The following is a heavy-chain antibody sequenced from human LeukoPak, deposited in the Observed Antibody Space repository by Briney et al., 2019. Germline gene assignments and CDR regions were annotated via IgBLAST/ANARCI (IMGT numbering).Heavy chain of an antibody. Sequence: PGRSLRLSCVASGFTFSSYWMSWVRQAPGKGLEWVANIKQDGSENFYVDSVKGRFTISGDNAKNSLYLQMNSLRAEDTAVYYCARDSTGYGYEEWSWGQGTLVTVSS. V-gene: IGHV3-7*01. CDR3: ARDSTGYGYEEWS. J-gene: IGHJ5*02. CDR1: GFTFSSYW. D-gene: IGHD5-18*01. CDR2: IKQDGSEN.